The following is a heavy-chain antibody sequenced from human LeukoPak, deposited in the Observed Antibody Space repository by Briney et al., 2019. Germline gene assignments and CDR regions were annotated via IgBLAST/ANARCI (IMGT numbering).Heavy chain of an antibody. D-gene: IGHD5-12*01. CDR3: ARVGVATIPPYYYYYYYMDV. Sequence: ASVKVSCKASGYTFTDYYMLWLRQAPGQGPEWMGWINPNSGGTNYAQNFKGRVTMTRDTSISTAYMELSRLRSDDTAVYYCARVGVATIPPYYYYYYYMDVWGKGTTVTISS. J-gene: IGHJ6*03. V-gene: IGHV1-2*02. CDR2: INPNSGGT. CDR1: GYTFTDYY.